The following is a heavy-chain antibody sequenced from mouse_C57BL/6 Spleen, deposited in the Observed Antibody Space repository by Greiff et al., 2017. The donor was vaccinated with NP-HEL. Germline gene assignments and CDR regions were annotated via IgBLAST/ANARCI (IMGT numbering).Heavy chain of an antibody. Sequence: QVQLQQPGAELVRPGTSVKLSCKASGYTFTSYWMHWVKQRPGQGLEWIGVIDPSDSYTNYNQKFKGKATLTVDTSSSTAYMQLSSLTSEDTAVYYWASVSSYFDYWGQGTTLTVSS. CDR2: IDPSDSYT. CDR3: ASVSSYFDY. J-gene: IGHJ2*01. V-gene: IGHV1-59*01. CDR1: GYTFTSYW. D-gene: IGHD1-1*01.